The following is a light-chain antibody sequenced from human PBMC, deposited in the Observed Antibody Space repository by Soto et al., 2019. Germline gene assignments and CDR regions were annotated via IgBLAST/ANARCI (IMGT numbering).Light chain of an antibody. Sequence: DIPMTQSPSSLSASVGDRVTITWRASQHLRNYLNWYQQRPGKTPNLLVYAASNLRRGVPSIFSGSGSGAVLALTIDTMQAEDFAAYYCQQKHSTSAYSFGQGASLDIK. CDR1: QHLRNY. J-gene: IGKJ2*03. V-gene: IGKV1-39*01. CDR2: AAS. CDR3: QQKHSTSAYS.